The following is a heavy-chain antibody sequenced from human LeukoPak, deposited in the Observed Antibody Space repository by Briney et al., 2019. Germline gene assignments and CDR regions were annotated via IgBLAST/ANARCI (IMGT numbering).Heavy chain of an antibody. V-gene: IGHV3-30*02. J-gene: IGHJ5*02. CDR3: AKNDGNYCDP. Sequence: GGSLRLSCAASGLTVSSNCMSWVRQAPGKGLEWVAFIRYDGNNKHYADSVKGRLTISRDNSKNTLILQMNSLRPEDTAIYYCAKNDGNYCDPWGQGTLVTVSS. CDR1: GLTVSSNC. CDR2: IRYDGNNK. D-gene: IGHD1-26*01.